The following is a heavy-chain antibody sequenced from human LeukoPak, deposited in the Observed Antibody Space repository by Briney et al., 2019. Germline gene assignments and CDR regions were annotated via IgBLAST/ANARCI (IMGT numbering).Heavy chain of an antibody. Sequence: ASVKVSCKASGYTFTSYGISWVRQAPGQGLEWMGWISAYNGNTNYAQKLQGRVTMTTDTSTSTAYMELRSLRSDDTAVYYCAREEGRYDSSGYSDYWSQGTLVTVSS. CDR2: ISAYNGNT. V-gene: IGHV1-18*01. J-gene: IGHJ4*02. CDR1: GYTFTSYG. CDR3: AREEGRYDSSGYSDY. D-gene: IGHD3-22*01.